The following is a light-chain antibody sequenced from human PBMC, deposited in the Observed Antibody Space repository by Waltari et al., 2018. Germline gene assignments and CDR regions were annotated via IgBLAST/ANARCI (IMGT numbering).Light chain of an antibody. V-gene: IGKV1-39*01. CDR3: QQRYSTPRWT. CDR1: QHISSY. CDR2: AAS. J-gene: IGKJ1*01. Sequence: DIQMTQSPSSLSASVGDRVTITCRAKQHISSYLNLYQQKPGKAPKPLIYAASSLQSGVPSRSSSSRSWTDYSITISSLQPQDFATYYCQQRYSTPRWTFGQGTKVEIK.